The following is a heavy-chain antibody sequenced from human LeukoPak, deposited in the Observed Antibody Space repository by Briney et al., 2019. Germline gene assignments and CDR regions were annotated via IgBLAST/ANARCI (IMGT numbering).Heavy chain of an antibody. Sequence: GGSLRLSCATSGFSFSSYGVHWVRQAPGKGLEWVAVISYDGNNEYYADSVKGRFTISRDNSKNTLYLQMNSLRAEDTAVYYCAKSPDTVHFDYWGQGTLVTVSS. J-gene: IGHJ4*02. CDR2: ISYDGNNE. D-gene: IGHD4-17*01. CDR3: AKSPDTVHFDY. V-gene: IGHV3-30*18. CDR1: GFSFSSYG.